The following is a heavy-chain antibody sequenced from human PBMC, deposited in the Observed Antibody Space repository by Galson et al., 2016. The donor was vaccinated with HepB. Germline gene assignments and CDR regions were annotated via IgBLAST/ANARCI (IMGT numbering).Heavy chain of an antibody. D-gene: IGHD3-3*01. Sequence: SLRLSCAASGFTFSTYSMNWVRLAPRKGLEWVSSISSDSAYKYYAHSVQGRFTISRDNAKNSLYLQMNSLRAEDTAAYYCARPRVGDFWSGSAGYMDVWGKGTTVIVSS. CDR2: ISSDSAYK. CDR1: GFTFSTYS. J-gene: IGHJ6*03. V-gene: IGHV3-21*06. CDR3: ARPRVGDFWSGSAGYMDV.